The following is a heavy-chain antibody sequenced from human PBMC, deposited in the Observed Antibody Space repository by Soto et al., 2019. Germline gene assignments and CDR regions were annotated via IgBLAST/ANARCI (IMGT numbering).Heavy chain of an antibody. CDR3: AKDHRKIAVAGYAFDI. CDR2: IYYSGST. V-gene: IGHV4-4*08. CDR1: DGSISSYY. Sequence: SETLSLTCTVSDGSISSYYWGWIRQPPGKGLEWIGSIYYSGSTNYNPSLKSRVTISVDTSKNQFSLKLSSVTAADTAVYYCAKDHRKIAVAGYAFDIWGQGTMVTVSS. J-gene: IGHJ3*02. D-gene: IGHD6-19*01.